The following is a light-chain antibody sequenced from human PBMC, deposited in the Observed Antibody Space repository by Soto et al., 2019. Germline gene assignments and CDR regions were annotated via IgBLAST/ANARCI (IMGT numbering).Light chain of an antibody. CDR2: LGS. Sequence: DIVMTQSPLSLPVTPGEPASISCRSSQSLLHSNGYNYLDWYLQKPGQSPQLLIYLGSNRASGVTDRFSGSGSGTEFTLKISRVEAEDVGVYYCMQALQTPMYTFGQGTKLETK. V-gene: IGKV2-28*01. J-gene: IGKJ2*01. CDR3: MQALQTPMYT. CDR1: QSLLHSNGYNY.